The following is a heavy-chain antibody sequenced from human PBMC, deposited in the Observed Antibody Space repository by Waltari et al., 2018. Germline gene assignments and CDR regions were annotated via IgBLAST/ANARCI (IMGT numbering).Heavy chain of an antibody. D-gene: IGHD3-22*01. J-gene: IGHJ4*02. CDR2: LRGSNGNT. CDR1: GYTFSNYG. V-gene: IGHV1-18*04. CDR3: ARTYYYDSMDFDH. Sequence: QVQTVQSGPEVKKPGASVKVSCKYSGYTFSNYGISWVRLAPGHGLEWMGWLRGSNGNTMYATKVHGIVTVTTDTSMCTTYMEMRSLSSDDTAVYYCARTYYYDSMDFDHWGQGTLVTVSS.